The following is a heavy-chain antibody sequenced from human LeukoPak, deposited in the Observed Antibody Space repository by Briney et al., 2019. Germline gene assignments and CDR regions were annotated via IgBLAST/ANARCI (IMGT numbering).Heavy chain of an antibody. CDR1: GFTFSKFA. CDR3: AKDPGGLAMIVVNDDY. V-gene: IGHV3-23*01. J-gene: IGHJ4*02. D-gene: IGHD3-22*01. CDR2: FYSSGGYI. Sequence: PGGSLRLFCTPPGFTFSKFAMTWVRPASGKGVGLVSSFYSSGGYIYYADSVKGRFTLSRDNSKNTLYLQMNSLRAEDTAVYYCAKDPGGLAMIVVNDDYWGQGTLVTVSS.